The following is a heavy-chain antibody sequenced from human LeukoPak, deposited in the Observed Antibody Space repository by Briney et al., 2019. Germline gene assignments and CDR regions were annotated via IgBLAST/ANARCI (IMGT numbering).Heavy chain of an antibody. CDR3: ARVSIAARRFDY. CDR2: INAGNGNT. CDR1: GYTFTSYA. Sequence: EASVKVSCKASGYTFTSYAMHWVHQAPGQRLEWMGWINAGNGNTKYSQKFQGRVTITRDTSASTAYMELSSLRSEDTAVYYCARVSIAARRFDYWGQGTLVTVSS. J-gene: IGHJ4*02. V-gene: IGHV1-3*01. D-gene: IGHD6-6*01.